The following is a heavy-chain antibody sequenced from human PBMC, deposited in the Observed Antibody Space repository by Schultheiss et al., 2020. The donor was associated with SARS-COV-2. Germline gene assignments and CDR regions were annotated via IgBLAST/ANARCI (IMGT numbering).Heavy chain of an antibody. D-gene: IGHD3-16*01. CDR2: IWYDGSNK. Sequence: GGSLRLSCAASGFTFSSYGMHWVRQAPGKGLEWVAVIWYDGSNKYYADSVKGRFTISRDNSKNTLYLQMNSLRAEDTAVYYCARIPRSMITFGGVIRGYYFDYWGQGTLVTVSS. V-gene: IGHV3-33*01. CDR1: GFTFSSYG. J-gene: IGHJ4*02. CDR3: ARIPRSMITFGGVIRGYYFDY.